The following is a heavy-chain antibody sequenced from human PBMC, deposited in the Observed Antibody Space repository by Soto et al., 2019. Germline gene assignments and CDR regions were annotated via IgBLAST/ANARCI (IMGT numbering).Heavy chain of an antibody. Sequence: QITLNESGPTVVSPTETLTLTCRFSGFSLTTSGVGVGWIRQSPGKAPEWLALIYWDDDKRYSASLKSRLTITKDTAKNQVVLTVSDLDPTDTATYYGAHRVLRTVFGLVTTTAIYFDFWGQGTPVAVSS. D-gene: IGHD3-3*01. V-gene: IGHV2-5*02. CDR2: IYWDDDK. J-gene: IGHJ4*02. CDR3: AHRVLRTVFGLVTTTAIYFDF. CDR1: GFSLTTSGVG.